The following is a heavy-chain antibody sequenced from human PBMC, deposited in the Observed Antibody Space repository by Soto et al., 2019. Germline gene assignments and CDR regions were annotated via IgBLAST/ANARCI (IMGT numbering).Heavy chain of an antibody. CDR3: ARDAFEDYVWGSYRYHGMDV. V-gene: IGHV1-18*04. CDR1: GYTFTSYG. J-gene: IGHJ6*02. Sequence: QVQLVQSGAEVKKPGASVKVSCKASGYTFTSYGISWVRQAPGQGLEGMGWISAYNGNTNYAQKLQGRVTMTTDTSTSASYMELRSLRSDDTAVYYCARDAFEDYVWGSYRYHGMDVWGQGTTVTVSS. D-gene: IGHD3-16*02. CDR2: ISAYNGNT.